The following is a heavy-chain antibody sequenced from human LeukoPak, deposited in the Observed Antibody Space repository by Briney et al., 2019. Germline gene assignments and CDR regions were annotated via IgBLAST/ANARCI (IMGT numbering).Heavy chain of an antibody. V-gene: IGHV4-59*01. D-gene: IGHD6-13*01. CDR1: GGSISSYY. J-gene: IGHJ6*03. Sequence: PSETLSLTCTVSGGSISSYYWSWIWQPPGKGLEWIGYIYYSGSTNYNPSLKSRVTISVDTSKNQFSLKLSSVTAADTAVYYCARGSIAAAAARYYYYYMDVWGKGTTVTVSS. CDR2: IYYSGST. CDR3: ARGSIAAAAARYYYYYMDV.